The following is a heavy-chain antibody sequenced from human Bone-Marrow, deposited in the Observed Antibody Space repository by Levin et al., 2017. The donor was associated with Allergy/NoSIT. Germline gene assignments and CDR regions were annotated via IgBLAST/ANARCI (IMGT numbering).Heavy chain of an antibody. CDR2: ISKNGDT. CDR3: TREPLGVSMVVERAWFDP. V-gene: IGHV3-23*01. Sequence: GGSLRLSCAASGLSLGNFAMDWVRQAPGKGLERVSSISKNGDTYYADSVKGRFTMSRDNAKDTVFLHMNNLSGDDTAVYYCTREPLGVSMVVERAWFDPWGQGTQVTVSS. J-gene: IGHJ5*02. CDR1: GLSLGNFA. D-gene: IGHD2-2*01.